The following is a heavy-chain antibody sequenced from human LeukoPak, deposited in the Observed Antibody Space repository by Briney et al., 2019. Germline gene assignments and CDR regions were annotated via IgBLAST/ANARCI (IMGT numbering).Heavy chain of an antibody. CDR2: FDPEDGEA. J-gene: IGHJ4*02. V-gene: IGHV1-24*01. Sequence: GASVKVSCKVSGYTLTELSIHWVRQAPGKGLEWMGGFDPEDGEAMYAQKFQGRVTMTEDTPTDTVYMELSSLRSEDTAVYYCVTVGRFGPFDYWGQGTLVTVSS. D-gene: IGHD3-16*01. CDR3: VTVGRFGPFDY. CDR1: GYTLTELS.